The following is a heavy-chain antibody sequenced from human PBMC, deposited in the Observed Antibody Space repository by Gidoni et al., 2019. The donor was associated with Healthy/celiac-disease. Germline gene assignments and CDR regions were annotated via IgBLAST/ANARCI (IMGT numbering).Heavy chain of an antibody. CDR3: AKVGGQWLVRSSWYFDL. CDR2: ISGSGGSP. V-gene: IGHV3-23*01. J-gene: IGHJ2*01. CDR1: GVTFSSDA. Sequence: EVQLLESGGGLVQPGGSLRHSCAASGVTFSSDAMSWVRQARGKGLEWVSDISGSGGSPYYADSVKGRFTISRDNSKNTLYLQMNSLRAEDTAVYYCAKVGGQWLVRSSWYFDLWGRGTLVTVSS. D-gene: IGHD6-19*01.